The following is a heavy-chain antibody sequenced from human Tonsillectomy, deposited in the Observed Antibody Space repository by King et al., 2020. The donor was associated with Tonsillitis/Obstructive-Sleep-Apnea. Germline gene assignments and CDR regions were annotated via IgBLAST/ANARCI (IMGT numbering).Heavy chain of an antibody. J-gene: IGHJ4*02. V-gene: IGHV3-23*04. CDR1: GFTFSSYA. CDR3: AKDRSCTNGVCYAGY. CDR2: ISGSGGST. D-gene: IGHD2-8*01. Sequence: VQLVESGGGLVQPGGSLRLSCAASGFTFSSYAMSWVRQAPGKGLEWVSAISGSGGSTYYADSVKGRFTISSDNSTNTLYLQMNSLRAEDTAVYYCAKDRSCTNGVCYAGYWGQGTLVTVSS.